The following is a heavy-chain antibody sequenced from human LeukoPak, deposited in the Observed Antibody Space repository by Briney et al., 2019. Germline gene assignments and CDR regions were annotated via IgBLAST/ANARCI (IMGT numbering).Heavy chain of an antibody. D-gene: IGHD2-21*01. J-gene: IGHJ4*02. V-gene: IGHV1-8*01. Sequence: GASVKVSCKASGYTFINHDINWVRQATGQGLEWMGWMNPNSGNTGYAQKFQGRVTMTRSTSISTAYMELSSLRFEDTAVYYCTRSVRNGHIDYWGQGTLVTVSS. CDR3: TRSVRNGHIDY. CDR2: MNPNSGNT. CDR1: GYTFINHD.